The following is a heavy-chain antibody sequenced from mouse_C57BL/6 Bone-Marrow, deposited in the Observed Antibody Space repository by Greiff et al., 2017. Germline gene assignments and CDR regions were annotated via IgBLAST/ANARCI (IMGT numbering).Heavy chain of an antibody. Sequence: VQLQQSGTVLARPGASVKMSCKTSGYTFTSYWMHWVKQRPGQGLEWIGAIYPGNSDTSYNQKFKGKANLTAVTSASTAYMELSSLTNEDSAVYYCTLSYGGSSPYWYVDVWGTGTTVTVSS. J-gene: IGHJ1*03. CDR1: GYTFTSYW. V-gene: IGHV1-5*01. D-gene: IGHD1-1*01. CDR3: TLSYGGSSPYWYVDV. CDR2: IYPGNSDT.